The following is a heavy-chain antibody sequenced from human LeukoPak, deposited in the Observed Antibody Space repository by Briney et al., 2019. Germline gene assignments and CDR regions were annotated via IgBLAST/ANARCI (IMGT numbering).Heavy chain of an antibody. J-gene: IGHJ4*02. V-gene: IGHV3-23*01. CDR2: ISGSGGST. CDR3: AKEGDSGGYPLWDNDY. CDR1: GFTFSSYA. Sequence: GGSLRLSCAASGFTFSSYAMSWVRQAPGKGLEWVSAISGSGGSTYYADSVKGRFTISRDNSKNTLYLQMNSLRAEDTAVYYCAKEGDSGGYPLWDNDYWGQGTLVTVSS. D-gene: IGHD3-22*01.